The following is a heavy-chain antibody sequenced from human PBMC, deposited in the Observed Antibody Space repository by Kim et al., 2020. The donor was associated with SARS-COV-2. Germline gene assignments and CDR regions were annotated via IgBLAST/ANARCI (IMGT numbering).Heavy chain of an antibody. D-gene: IGHD4-4*01. V-gene: IGHV3-74*01. CDR1: GFTFTNCW. Sequence: GGSLRLSCAASGFTFTNCWMHWVRQAPGKGLVWVSRIKSAGTGITYADSVKGRFTISRDNATNTLYLQMNNLRAEDTAVYYCASDTVLYGLDVWGQGTTVTVSS. J-gene: IGHJ6*02. CDR3: ASDTVLYGLDV. CDR2: IKSAGTGI.